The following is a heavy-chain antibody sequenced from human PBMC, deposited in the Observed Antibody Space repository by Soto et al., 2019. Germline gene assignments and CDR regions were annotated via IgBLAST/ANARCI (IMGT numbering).Heavy chain of an antibody. D-gene: IGHD6-13*01. J-gene: IGHJ6*02. CDR3: ARDSGYSSSPGGMDV. CDR1: GGTFSSYR. CDR2: IVPIYRTA. V-gene: IGHV1-69*13. Sequence: SVKVSCKASGGTFSSYRINWVRQAPGQGLEWVGGIVPIYRTADYAQKFQGRVTITADESARTSYMELRSLRSDDTAVYYCARDSGYSSSPGGMDVWGQGTTVTVSS.